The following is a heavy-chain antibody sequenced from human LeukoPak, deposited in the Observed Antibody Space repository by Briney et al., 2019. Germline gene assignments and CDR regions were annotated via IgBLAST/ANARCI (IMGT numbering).Heavy chain of an antibody. CDR1: GYTFSGYY. D-gene: IGHD6-19*01. J-gene: IGHJ4*02. CDR2: INPNSGDT. Sequence: ASVKVSCKASGYTFSGYYMNWVRQAPGQGLEWMGRINPNSGDTNYAQKFQGRVTMTRDTSISTAYMELSRLRSDDTAVYYCAREDNLGSGSSPNDYWGQGTLVTVSS. V-gene: IGHV1-2*06. CDR3: AREDNLGSGSSPNDY.